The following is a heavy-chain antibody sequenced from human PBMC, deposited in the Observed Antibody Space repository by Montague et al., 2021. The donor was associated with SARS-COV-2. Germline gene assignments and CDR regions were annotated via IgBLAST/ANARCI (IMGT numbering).Heavy chain of an antibody. J-gene: IGHJ6*02. CDR1: GGSISSSNYY. D-gene: IGHD4-17*01. Sequence: SETLSLTCTVSGGSISSSNYYWDWIRQPPGKGLEWIGEINHSGSTNYNPSLKSRVTIAVDTSKNQVSLKLTSVTAADTAVFYCARSTVTNSPFGFSNKLRSRYNGMDVWGQGTTVTVSS. CDR2: INHSGST. CDR3: ARSTVTNSPFGFSNKLRSRYNGMDV. V-gene: IGHV4-39*07.